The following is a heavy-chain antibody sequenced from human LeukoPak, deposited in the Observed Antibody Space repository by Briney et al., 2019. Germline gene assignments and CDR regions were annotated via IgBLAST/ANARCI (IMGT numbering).Heavy chain of an antibody. D-gene: IGHD2-2*02. CDR1: GGSISSGGYY. Sequence: SQTLSLTCTVSGGSISSGGYYWSWIRQHPGKGLEWIGFIYYSGTTYYNPSLKSRVTISVDTSKNQFSLKLSSLTAADTAVYFCASIPLGATYNYFCYRDVLVKGTTATVSS. V-gene: IGHV4-31*03. J-gene: IGHJ6*03. CDR2: IYYSGTT. CDR3: ASIPLGATYNYFCYRDV.